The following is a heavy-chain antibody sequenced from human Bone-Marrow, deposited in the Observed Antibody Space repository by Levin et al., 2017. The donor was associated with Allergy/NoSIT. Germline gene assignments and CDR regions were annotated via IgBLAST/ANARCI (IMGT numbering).Heavy chain of an antibody. J-gene: IGHJ6*02. CDR1: GDSVTRTSSY. CDR2: IHYSGST. D-gene: IGHD4-17*01. Sequence: SETLSLTCSVSGDSVTRTSSYWGRIRQPPGKGLEWIGSIHYSGSTYYNPSLKSRVTVSVDTSKNQFSLRLTSVTAADTAVYYCARLNYTDSLNFHGMDVWGQGTTVTVSS. V-gene: IGHV4-39*01. CDR3: ARLNYTDSLNFHGMDV.